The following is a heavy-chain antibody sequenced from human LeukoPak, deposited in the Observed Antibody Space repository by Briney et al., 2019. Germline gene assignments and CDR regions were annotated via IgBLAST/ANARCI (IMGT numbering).Heavy chain of an antibody. CDR2: INHSGST. D-gene: IGHD1-26*01. CDR3: ARPANSGSYYSWFDP. V-gene: IGHV4-34*01. J-gene: IGHJ5*02. CDR1: SESFIGYY. Sequence: SETLSLTCAVYSESFIGYYWSWIRQPPGKGLEWIGEINHSGSTHYNPSLKSRVTISVDTSKNQFSLRLISVTAADTAVYYCARPANSGSYYSWFDPWGQGTLVTVSS.